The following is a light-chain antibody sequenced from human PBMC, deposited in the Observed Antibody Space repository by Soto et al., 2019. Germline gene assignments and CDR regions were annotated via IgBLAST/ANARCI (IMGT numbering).Light chain of an antibody. Sequence: QSALTQPASVSGSPGQSITISCTGTSSDIGHYDYVSWYQQHPGKAPKLMIYEGIKRPSGVSIRFSGSKSGNTASLTISGLQAEDEADYYCSSYAGSGTWVFGGGTQLTVL. CDR3: SSYAGSGTWV. V-gene: IGLV2-23*01. CDR1: SSDIGHYDY. CDR2: EGI. J-gene: IGLJ3*02.